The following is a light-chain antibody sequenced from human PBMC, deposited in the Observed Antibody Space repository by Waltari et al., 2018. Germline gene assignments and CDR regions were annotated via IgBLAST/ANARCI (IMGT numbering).Light chain of an antibody. CDR3: QQYYSTPLT. CDR1: QSLLYSSNNKNS. Sequence: DIVMTQSPDSLAVSLGARATINCKSSQSLLYSSNNKNSLAWYQQKPGQPPKLHIYWASSRESGVPDRFSASGSGTDFTLTISSLQAEDVAVYYCQQYYSTPLTFGGGTKVEIK. J-gene: IGKJ4*01. CDR2: WAS. V-gene: IGKV4-1*01.